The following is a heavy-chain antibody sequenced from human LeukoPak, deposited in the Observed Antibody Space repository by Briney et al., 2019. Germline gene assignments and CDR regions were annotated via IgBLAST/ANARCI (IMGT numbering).Heavy chain of an antibody. CDR2: VYYTGST. CDR1: GGSISSSIYY. J-gene: IGHJ4*02. Sequence: SETLSLTCTVSGGSISSSIYYWAWIRQPPGKGLEWIGTVYYTGSTYYNPSLESRVTISVDTSENQFSLKLSSVTAADTAVYYCARGGSEVRFLEWALTSPLDYWGQGTLVTVSS. V-gene: IGHV4-39*01. CDR3: ARGGSEVRFLEWALTSPLDY. D-gene: IGHD3-3*01.